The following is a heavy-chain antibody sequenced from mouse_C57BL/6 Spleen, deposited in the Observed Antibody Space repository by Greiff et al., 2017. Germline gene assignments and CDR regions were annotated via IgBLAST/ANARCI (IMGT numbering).Heavy chain of an antibody. Sequence: EVQLQQSGAELVRPGASVKLSCTASGFNIKDDYMHWVKQRPEQGLEWIGWIDPENGDTEYASKFHGKATITADTSSNTAYLQLSSLTSEDTAVYYCTSYYYGSSHWYFDVWGTGTTVTVSS. CDR2: IDPENGDT. J-gene: IGHJ1*03. V-gene: IGHV14-4*01. D-gene: IGHD1-1*01. CDR1: GFNIKDDY. CDR3: TSYYYGSSHWYFDV.